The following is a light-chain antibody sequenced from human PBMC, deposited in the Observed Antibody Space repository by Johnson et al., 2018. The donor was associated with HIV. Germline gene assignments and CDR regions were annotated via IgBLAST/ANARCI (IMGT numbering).Light chain of an antibody. CDR1: SSNIGKNY. V-gene: IGLV1-51*01. J-gene: IGLJ1*01. Sequence: QSVLTQPPSVSAAPGQKVTISCSGSSSNIGKNYVSWYQQLPGTAPKLLIYDNNKRPSGISDRFSGSKSGTSATLGITGLQTGDEADYYCGTLDTSLGAQYVFGSGTKVTVL. CDR2: DNN. CDR3: GTLDTSLGAQYV.